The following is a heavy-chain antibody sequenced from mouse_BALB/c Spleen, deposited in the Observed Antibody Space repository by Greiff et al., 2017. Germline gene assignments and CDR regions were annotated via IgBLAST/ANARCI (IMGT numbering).Heavy chain of an antibody. CDR1: GFTFSSYG. CDR2: ISSGGSYT. Sequence: EVKLVESGGDLVKPGGSLKLSCAASGFTFSSYGMSWVRQTPDKRLEWVATISSGGSYTYYPDSVKGRFTISRDNAKNTLYLQMSSLKSEDTAMYDCARQLTAGYAMDYWGQGTSVTVSS. CDR3: ARQLTAGYAMDY. V-gene: IGHV5-6*01. D-gene: IGHD1-2*01. J-gene: IGHJ4*01.